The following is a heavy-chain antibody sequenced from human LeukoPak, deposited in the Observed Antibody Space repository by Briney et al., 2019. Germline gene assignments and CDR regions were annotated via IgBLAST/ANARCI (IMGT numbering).Heavy chain of an antibody. D-gene: IGHD3-10*01. CDR1: GFTFSSYW. CDR2: INSDGSRT. Sequence: GGSLRLSCAASGFTFSSYWMHWVRHAPGKGLVWVSRINSDGSRTTYADSVKGRFTISRDNAKNTLYLQMNSLRAEDTAVYYCAKQNVRGTGGFDYWGQGTLVTVSS. CDR3: AKQNVRGTGGFDY. J-gene: IGHJ4*02. V-gene: IGHV3-74*01.